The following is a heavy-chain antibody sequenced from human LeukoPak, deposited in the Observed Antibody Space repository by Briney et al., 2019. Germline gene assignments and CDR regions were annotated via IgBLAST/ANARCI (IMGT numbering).Heavy chain of an antibody. J-gene: IGHJ4*02. Sequence: GGSLRLSCAASGFTFSSYPMQWVRQAPGKGLEWWADISYDGSNKYYADSVKGRFTISRDNSKNTLYLQMNSLRAEDTAVYYCARGGHTMIVVVITPFDYWGQGTLVTVSS. CDR2: ISYDGSNK. V-gene: IGHV3-30*01. CDR1: GFTFSSYP. CDR3: ARGGHTMIVVVITPFDY. D-gene: IGHD3-22*01.